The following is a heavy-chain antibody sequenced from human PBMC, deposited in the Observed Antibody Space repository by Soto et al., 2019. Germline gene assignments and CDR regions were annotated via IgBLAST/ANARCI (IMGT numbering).Heavy chain of an antibody. J-gene: IGHJ3*02. Sequence: SLILISATAGVSFYQSGMHWVREIPGKGLEWVSGISYNSVVINYVDSVKGRFTIFRDNAKNSLYLQMNSLRPEDTALYYCTKRVSGFDIWGQGTMVTVSS. CDR2: ISYNSVVI. D-gene: IGHD6-19*01. V-gene: IGHV3-9*01. CDR3: TKRVSGFDI. CDR1: GVSFYQSG.